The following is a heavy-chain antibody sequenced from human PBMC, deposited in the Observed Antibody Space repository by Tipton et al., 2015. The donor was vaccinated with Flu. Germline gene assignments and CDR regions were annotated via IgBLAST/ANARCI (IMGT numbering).Heavy chain of an antibody. Sequence: SLRLSCAASGFTFSSYGMHWVRQAPGKGLEWVAVIWYDGSNKYYADSVKGRFTISRDNSKNTLYLQMNSLRAEDTAVYYCARYSSSWGAFDYWGQGTLVTVSS. J-gene: IGHJ4*02. V-gene: IGHV3-33*01. CDR3: ARYSSSWGAFDY. CDR1: GFTFSSYG. D-gene: IGHD6-6*01. CDR2: IWYDGSNK.